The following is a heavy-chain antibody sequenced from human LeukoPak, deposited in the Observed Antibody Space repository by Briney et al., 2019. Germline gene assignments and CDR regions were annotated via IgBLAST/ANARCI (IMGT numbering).Heavy chain of an antibody. D-gene: IGHD3-22*01. J-gene: IGHJ1*01. CDR3: AKEDVVVITIRYFQH. Sequence: GTSLRLSCAASGFTFESYTIHWVRQAPGKGLEWVALVSYGGSNKYYIDSVKGRFTISRDNSKNTLYLQMNSLRTEDTAIYYCAKEDVVVITIRYFQHWGQGTLVTVSS. CDR2: VSYGGSNK. CDR1: GFTFESYT. V-gene: IGHV3-30-3*01.